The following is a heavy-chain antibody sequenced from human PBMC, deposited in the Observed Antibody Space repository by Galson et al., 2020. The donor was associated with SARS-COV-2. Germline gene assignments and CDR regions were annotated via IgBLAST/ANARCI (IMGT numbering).Heavy chain of an antibody. CDR3: AKFREPDYYMDV. J-gene: IGHJ6*03. CDR1: GFTFDDYA. V-gene: IGHV3-9*01. Sequence: SLKISCAASGFTFDDYAMHWVRQAPWKGLEWVSGISWNSGSIGYADSVKGRFTISRDNAKNSLYLQMNSLRAEDTALYYCAKFREPDYYMDVWGKGTTVTVSS. D-gene: IGHD1-1*01. CDR2: ISWNSGSI.